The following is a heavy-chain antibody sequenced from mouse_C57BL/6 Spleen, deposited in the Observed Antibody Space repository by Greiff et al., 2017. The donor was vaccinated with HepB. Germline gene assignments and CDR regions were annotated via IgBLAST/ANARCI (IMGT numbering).Heavy chain of an antibody. CDR2: ISSGGSYT. CDR3: ARHGRLYYGSKEWYFDV. V-gene: IGHV5-6*02. D-gene: IGHD1-1*01. Sequence: DVKLVESGGDLVKPGGSLKLSCAASGFTFSSYGMSWVRQTPDKRLEWVATISSGGSYTYYPDSVKGRFTIARDNAKNTLYLQMSRLKSEDTALYYCARHGRLYYGSKEWYFDVWGTGTTVTVSS. CDR1: GFTFSSYG. J-gene: IGHJ1*03.